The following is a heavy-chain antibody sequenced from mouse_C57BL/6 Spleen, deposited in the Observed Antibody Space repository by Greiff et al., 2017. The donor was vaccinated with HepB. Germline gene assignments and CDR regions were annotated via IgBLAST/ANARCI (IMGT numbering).Heavy chain of an antibody. CDR2: IYPRSGNT. V-gene: IGHV1-81*01. CDR3: ARRDYDRAWFAY. Sequence: QVHVKQSGAELARPGASVKLSCKASGYTFTSYGISWVKQRTGQGLEWIGEIYPRSGNTYYNEKFKGKATLTADKSSSTAYMELRSLTSEDSAVYFCARRDYDRAWFAYWGQGTLVTVSA. J-gene: IGHJ3*01. D-gene: IGHD2-4*01. CDR1: GYTFTSYG.